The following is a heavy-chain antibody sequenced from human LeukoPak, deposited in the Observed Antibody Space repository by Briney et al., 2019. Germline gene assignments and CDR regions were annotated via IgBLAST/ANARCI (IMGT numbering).Heavy chain of an antibody. CDR1: GFTVSGNY. V-gene: IGHV3-66*01. J-gene: IGHJ4*02. CDR3: ARAASYCSSTSCYSSYYFDY. Sequence: GGSLRLSCAASGFTVSGNYMNWVRQAPGKGLGWVSVIYSGGSTYYADSVKGRFTISRDNSKNTLYLQMNSLRAEDTAVYYCARAASYCSSTSCYSSYYFDYWGQGTLVTVSS. D-gene: IGHD2-2*02. CDR2: IYSGGST.